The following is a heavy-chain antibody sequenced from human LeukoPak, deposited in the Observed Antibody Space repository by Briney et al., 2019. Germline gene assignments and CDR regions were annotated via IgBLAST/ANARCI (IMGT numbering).Heavy chain of an antibody. D-gene: IGHD6-19*01. V-gene: IGHV1-18*01. CDR3: ARPVAVAGYYYYYGMDV. CDR1: GYTFTSYG. Sequence: GASVKVSCKASGYTFTSYGISWVRQAPGQGLEWMGWISAYNGNTNYAQKFQGRVTMTRNTSISTAYMELSSLRSEDTAVYYCARPVAVAGYYYYYGMDVWGQGTTVTVSS. CDR2: ISAYNGNT. J-gene: IGHJ6*02.